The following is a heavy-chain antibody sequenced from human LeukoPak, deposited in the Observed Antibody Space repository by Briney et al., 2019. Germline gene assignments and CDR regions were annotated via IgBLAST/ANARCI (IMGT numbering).Heavy chain of an antibody. CDR1: GFTFSNYA. CDR3: AKLQRIAAAGEDWFDP. CDR2: ISASGGGT. Sequence: GGSLRLSCAASGFTFSNYAMSWVRQAPGQGLERVSGISASGGGTYYADSVKGRFTISRDNSKNTLYLQKNSLRAEDTAVYYCAKLQRIAAAGEDWFDPWGQGTLVTVSS. J-gene: IGHJ5*02. V-gene: IGHV3-23*01. D-gene: IGHD6-13*01.